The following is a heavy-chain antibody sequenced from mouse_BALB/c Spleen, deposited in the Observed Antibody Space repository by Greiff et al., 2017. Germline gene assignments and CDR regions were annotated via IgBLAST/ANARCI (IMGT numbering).Heavy chain of an antibody. Sequence: QVHVKQSGPGLVAPSQSLSITCTVSGFSLPDYGINWIRQPPGKGLEWLGIIWGGGITYYNSTLKSRLSISKDNSKSRVFLKMNSLQTDDTAMYYCAKHSATYAMDYWGQGTSVTVSS. CDR2: IWGGGIT. V-gene: IGHV2-6-5*01. D-gene: IGHD1-2*01. CDR1: GFSLPDYG. CDR3: AKHSATYAMDY. J-gene: IGHJ4*01.